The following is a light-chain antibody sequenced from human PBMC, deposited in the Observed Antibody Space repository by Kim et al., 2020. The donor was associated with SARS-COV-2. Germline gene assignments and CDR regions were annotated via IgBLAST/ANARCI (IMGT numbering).Light chain of an antibody. J-gene: IGLJ3*02. CDR1: SLRTYY. CDR3: NSRDNRGPLWV. Sequence: SSELTQDPAVSVALGQTVMITCQGDSLRTYYTSWYQQKPGQAPVLVIYGTNNRPSGIPDRFSGSSSGNTASLTITGAQAEDEADYYCNSRDNRGPLWVFG. V-gene: IGLV3-19*01. CDR2: GTN.